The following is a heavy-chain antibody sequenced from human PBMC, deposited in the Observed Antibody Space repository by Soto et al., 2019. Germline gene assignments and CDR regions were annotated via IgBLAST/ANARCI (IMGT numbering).Heavy chain of an antibody. V-gene: IGHV4-38-2*01. CDR1: GYSISSGHY. Sequence: NPSETLSLTCVVSGYSISSGHYWGWIRQPPGKGLEWIGNIYHSGGTNYNPSLKSRVTLSVDTSKNQFSLKMSSVTAADTAVYYCARGRGSGHLYDWGQGTLVTVSS. CDR2: IYHSGGT. D-gene: IGHD3-10*01. J-gene: IGHJ4*02. CDR3: ARGRGSGHLYD.